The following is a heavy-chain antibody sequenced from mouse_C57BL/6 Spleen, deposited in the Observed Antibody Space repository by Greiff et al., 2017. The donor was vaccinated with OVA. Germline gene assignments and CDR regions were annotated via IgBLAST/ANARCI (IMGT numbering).Heavy chain of an antibody. CDR1: GFSLTSYG. D-gene: IGHD2-3*01. J-gene: IGHJ2*01. Sequence: VKLMESGPGLVAPSQSLSITCTVSGFSLTSYGVHWVRQPPGKGLEWLVVIWSDGSTTYNSALKSRLSISKDNSKSQVFLKMNSLQTDDTAMYYCARQSIYDGYYFDYWGQGTTLTVSS. CDR2: IWSDGST. V-gene: IGHV2-6-1*01. CDR3: ARQSIYDGYYFDY.